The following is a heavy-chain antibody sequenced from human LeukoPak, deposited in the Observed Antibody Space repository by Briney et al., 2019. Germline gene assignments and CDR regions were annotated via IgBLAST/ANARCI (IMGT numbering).Heavy chain of an antibody. J-gene: IGHJ4*01. CDR2: IWSDGSNR. V-gene: IGHV3-33*01. Sequence: PGGSLRLSCAASGFIFSHYGMHWVRQAPGKGLEWVAVIWSDGSNRFYAGSVKGRFTISRDNSQNTLFLQMNSLRAEDTAMYYCARDAQRGFGYSNSLEYWGHGTLVTVSS. CDR1: GFIFSHYG. D-gene: IGHD4-11*01. CDR3: ARDAQRGFGYSNSLEY.